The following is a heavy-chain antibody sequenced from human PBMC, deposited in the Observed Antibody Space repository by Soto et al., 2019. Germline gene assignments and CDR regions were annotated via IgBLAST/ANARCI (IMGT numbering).Heavy chain of an antibody. CDR3: AKTWFGSITTDY. CDR2: ITNSGDST. J-gene: IGHJ4*02. CDR1: GFTFSTYA. D-gene: IGHD3-10*01. Sequence: EVRLLESGGGLVQPGGSLRLSCAASGFTFSTYALSWVLQAPGKGLEWVSAITNSGDSTYYADSVKGRFTISRDNSKNTLYLQMSSLRAEDTAVYDCAKTWFGSITTDYWGQGTLVTVSS. V-gene: IGHV3-23*01.